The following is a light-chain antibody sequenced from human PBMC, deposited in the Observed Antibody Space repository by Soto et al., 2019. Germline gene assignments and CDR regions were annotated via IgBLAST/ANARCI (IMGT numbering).Light chain of an antibody. CDR3: CSYAGSSTDVV. V-gene: IGLV2-23*01. Sequence: QSVLTQPASVSGSPGQSITISCTGTSSDVGSYNLVSWYQQHPGKAPKLMIYEGSKRPSGVSNRFSGSKSGNTAPLTISGLQAEDEADYYCCSYAGSSTDVVFGGGTKLTVL. CDR2: EGS. J-gene: IGLJ2*01. CDR1: SSDVGSYNL.